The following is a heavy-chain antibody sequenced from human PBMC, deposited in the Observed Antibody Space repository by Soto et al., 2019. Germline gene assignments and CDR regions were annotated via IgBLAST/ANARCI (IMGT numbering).Heavy chain of an antibody. CDR3: AHLSRGGLLSPLYHYCHIGV. D-gene: IGHD1-26*01. V-gene: IGHV2-5*02. Sequence: QITLEESGPPRAKPTQALRLTCIFSGFSLNTSGVAVGWIRQPPGKALEWLAHIYGDDDKRYSPSLQSRVTITKATPRNQVVLTMTTMDPADTATYYCAHLSRGGLLSPLYHYCHIGVWGQGTTVTVSS. J-gene: IGHJ6*02. CDR1: GFSLNTSGVA. CDR2: IYGDDDK.